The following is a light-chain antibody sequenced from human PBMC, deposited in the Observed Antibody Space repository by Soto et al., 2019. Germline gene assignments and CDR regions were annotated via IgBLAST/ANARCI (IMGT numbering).Light chain of an antibody. CDR2: GAS. CDR1: QSVSSN. V-gene: IGKV3-15*01. Sequence: EIVMTQSPATLSVSPGERATLSCRASQSVSSNLAWYQQKPGQAPRLLIYGASTRATGSPARFSGSGSGTEFTLTISSPQSEDFAVYYCQQRSSWPPYTFGQGTKVDIK. J-gene: IGKJ2*01. CDR3: QQRSSWPPYT.